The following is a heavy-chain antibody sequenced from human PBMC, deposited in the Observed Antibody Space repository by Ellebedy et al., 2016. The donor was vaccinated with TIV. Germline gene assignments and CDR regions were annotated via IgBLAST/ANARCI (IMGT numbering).Heavy chain of an antibody. CDR3: AKDRTSGDGYWVFDN. Sequence: PGGSLRLSCAASGFTVTTNYMNWVRQAPGKGLEWVSSITDSGDNTSYADSVKGRFTISRDNSKRTVDLQMNSLRAEDTAVYFCAKDRTSGDGYWVFDNWGQGTLVSVSS. CDR1: GFTVTTNY. J-gene: IGHJ4*02. CDR2: ITDSGDNT. V-gene: IGHV3-23*01. D-gene: IGHD5-18*01.